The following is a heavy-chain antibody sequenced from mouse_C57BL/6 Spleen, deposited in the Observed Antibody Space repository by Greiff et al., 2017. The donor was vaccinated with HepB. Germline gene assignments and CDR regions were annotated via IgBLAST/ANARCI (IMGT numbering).Heavy chain of an antibody. Sequence: VQLQQSGPELVKPGASVKIPCKASGYTFTDYNMDWVKQSHGKSLEWIGDINPNNGGTIYNQKFKGKATLTVDKSSSTAYMELRGLTSEDTAVYYCARFETGKGFFDYWGQGTTLTVSS. V-gene: IGHV1-18*01. J-gene: IGHJ2*01. D-gene: IGHD4-1*01. CDR1: GYTFTDYN. CDR2: INPNNGGT. CDR3: ARFETGKGFFDY.